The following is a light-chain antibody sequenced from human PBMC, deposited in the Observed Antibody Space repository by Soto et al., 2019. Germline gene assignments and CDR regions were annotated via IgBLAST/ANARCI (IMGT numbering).Light chain of an antibody. Sequence: EMVLTQSPATLSVSPGERATLSCRASQSVKSNLAWYQQKPGQAPRLLIYGASTRATGIPARLSGSGSGTEFTLTISNLQSEDFAVYYCQHYNHWLWTFGQGTKVDIK. V-gene: IGKV3-15*01. CDR3: QHYNHWLWT. CDR1: QSVKSN. CDR2: GAS. J-gene: IGKJ1*01.